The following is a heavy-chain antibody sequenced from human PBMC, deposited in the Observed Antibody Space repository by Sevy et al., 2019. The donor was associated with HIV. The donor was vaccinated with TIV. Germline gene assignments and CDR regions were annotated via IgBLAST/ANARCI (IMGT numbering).Heavy chain of an antibody. CDR2: ISYDGSNK. Sequence: GGSLRLSCAASGFTFSSYGMHWVRQAPGKGLEWVAVISYDGSNKYYADSVKGRFTISRDNSKNTLYLQMNSLRAGDTVVYYCAKDRAYYDSSGYYSYFDYWGQGTLVTVSS. D-gene: IGHD3-22*01. CDR3: AKDRAYYDSSGYYSYFDY. J-gene: IGHJ4*02. CDR1: GFTFSSYG. V-gene: IGHV3-30*18.